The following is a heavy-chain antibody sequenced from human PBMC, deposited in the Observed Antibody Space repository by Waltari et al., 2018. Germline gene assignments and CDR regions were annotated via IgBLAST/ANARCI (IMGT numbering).Heavy chain of an antibody. D-gene: IGHD6-25*01. V-gene: IGHV3-72*01. CDR2: IRDRVHNYRT. J-gene: IGHJ1*01. CDR1: GFSLSDYY. CDR3: TRRYGSGYHFEH. Sequence: EVQLVESGGKLVQPGGTLRLSCVVSGFSLSDYYMDWIRQTPGKGLEWVGRIRDRVHNYRTEYAASVQGRFTISRDDSDSSLFLHMKGLKSDDTAVYFCTRRYGSGYHFEHWGQGTVVIVSS.